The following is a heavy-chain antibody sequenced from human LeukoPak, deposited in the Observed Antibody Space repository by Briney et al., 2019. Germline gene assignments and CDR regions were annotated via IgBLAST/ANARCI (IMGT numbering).Heavy chain of an antibody. V-gene: IGHV3-30-3*01. CDR2: ISYDGCNK. D-gene: IGHD3-22*01. J-gene: IGHJ4*02. CDR1: GFTFSSYA. Sequence: ARSLRLSCAASGFTFSSYAMHWVRQAPRKGLAWVAVISYDGCNKSYADSVQGRFTISRDNSKNTLYLQMNSLRAEDTAVYYCARDFSPSSYYDSSGYYAYWGQGTLVTVSS. CDR3: ARDFSPSSYYDSSGYYAY.